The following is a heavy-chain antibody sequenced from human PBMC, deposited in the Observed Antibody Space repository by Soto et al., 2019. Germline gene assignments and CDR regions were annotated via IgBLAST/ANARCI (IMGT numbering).Heavy chain of an antibody. CDR2: ISGGGDTT. V-gene: IGHV3-23*01. CDR1: GFTFNNYP. CDR3: AKGRGGSGSLTPRVDF. D-gene: IGHD3-10*01. Sequence: EVQLLESGGGLVQPGGSLRLSCAASGFTFNNYPMTWVRQAPGKGLEWVSAISGGGDTTSYADSVKGRFTVSRDGSKYTLYLQMSSRRAEDTALYYCAKGRGGSGSLTPRVDFWGQGTLVTVSS. J-gene: IGHJ4*02.